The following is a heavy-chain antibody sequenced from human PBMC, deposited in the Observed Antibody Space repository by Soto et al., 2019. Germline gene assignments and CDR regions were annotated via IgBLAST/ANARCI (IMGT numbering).Heavy chain of an antibody. Sequence: QVKLVQSGAEVKKPGASVKVSCKAYGYTFTSYGISWVRQAPGQGLEWMGWISAYNGNTNYAQKLQGRVTMTTDTSTSTAYMELRSLRSDDTAVYYCASDHSRPGDWYFDLWGRGTLVTVSS. CDR3: ASDHSRPGDWYFDL. D-gene: IGHD3-22*01. CDR1: GYTFTSYG. CDR2: ISAYNGNT. J-gene: IGHJ2*01. V-gene: IGHV1-18*01.